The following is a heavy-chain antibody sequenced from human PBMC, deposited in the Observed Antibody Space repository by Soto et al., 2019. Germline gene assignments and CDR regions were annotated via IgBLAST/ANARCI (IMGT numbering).Heavy chain of an antibody. CDR3: ARNNIVVVVAATPTYYYGMDV. D-gene: IGHD2-15*01. V-gene: IGHV1-69*13. CDR2: IIPIFGTA. Sequence: ASVKVSCKASGGTFSSYAISWVRQAPGQGLEWMGGIIPIFGTANYAQKFQGRVTITADESTSTDYMELSSLRSEDTAVYYCARNNIVVVVAATPTYYYGMDVWGQGTTDTVSS. J-gene: IGHJ6*02. CDR1: GGTFSSYA.